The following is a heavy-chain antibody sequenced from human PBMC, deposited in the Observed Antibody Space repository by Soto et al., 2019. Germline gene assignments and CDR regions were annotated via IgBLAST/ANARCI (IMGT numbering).Heavy chain of an antibody. CDR3: ARRARPDFYYMDV. J-gene: IGHJ6*03. V-gene: IGHV3-64*01. D-gene: IGHD6-6*01. CDR2: ISSNGVGT. Sequence: EVQLVESGGGLAQPGGSLRLSCAASGFTLSGYAMDWVRQAPGKGLEYVSGISSNGVGTYSANSVQGRFTISRDNSKNTVYLQMGGLRPEDMAVYYCARRARPDFYYMDVWGKGTTVTVSS. CDR1: GFTLSGYA.